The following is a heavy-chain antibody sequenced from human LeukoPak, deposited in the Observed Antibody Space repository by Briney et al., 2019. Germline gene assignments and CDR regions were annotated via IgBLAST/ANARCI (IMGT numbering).Heavy chain of an antibody. CDR2: IYYSGST. J-gene: IGHJ4*02. CDR1: GGSISSYY. Sequence: SETLSLTCTVSGGSISSYYWSWIRQPPGKGLEWIGYIYYSGSTNYNPSLKSRVTISVDTSKNQFSPKLSSVTAADTAVYYCARTQTMAGTPNFDYWGQGTLVTVSS. CDR3: ARTQTMAGTPNFDY. V-gene: IGHV4-59*01. D-gene: IGHD6-19*01.